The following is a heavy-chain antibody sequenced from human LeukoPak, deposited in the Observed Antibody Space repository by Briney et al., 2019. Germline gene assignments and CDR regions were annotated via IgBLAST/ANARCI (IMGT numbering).Heavy chain of an antibody. D-gene: IGHD3-10*01. CDR2: IKEDGSEK. CDR3: AGGYGWTTNY. V-gene: IGHV3-7*04. CDR1: GFTSSSYW. J-gene: IGHJ4*02. Sequence: GGSLRLSCAASGFTSSSYWMSWVRQAPGKGLEWVANIKEDGSEKNYVDSLKGRFTISRDNAKDSLYLQMNSLRAEDTAVYYCAGGYGWTTNYWGQGTLVTVSS.